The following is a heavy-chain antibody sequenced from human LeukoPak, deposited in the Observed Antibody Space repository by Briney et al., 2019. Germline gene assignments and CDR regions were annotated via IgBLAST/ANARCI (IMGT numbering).Heavy chain of an antibody. D-gene: IGHD5-12*01. CDR3: ARGARAYSGYDYRGVDYYCYYMDV. Sequence: SETLSLTCSVSGGSISSYYWSWIRQPPGKALEWIGYIYYNGDSSYNPSLRSRVAISIRPSINELSLELTSVTAADTAVYYCARGARAYSGYDYRGVDYYCYYMDVWGKGTTVTVSS. J-gene: IGHJ6*03. CDR1: GGSISSYY. CDR2: IYYNGDS. V-gene: IGHV4-59*01.